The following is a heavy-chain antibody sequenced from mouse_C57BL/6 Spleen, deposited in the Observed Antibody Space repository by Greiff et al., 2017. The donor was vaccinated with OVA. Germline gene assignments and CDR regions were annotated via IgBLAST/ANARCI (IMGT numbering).Heavy chain of an antibody. Sequence: LVESDAELVKPGASVKISCKVSGYTFTDHTIHWMKQRPEQGLEWIGYIYPRDGSTKYNEKFKGKATLTADKSSSTAYMQLNSLTSEDSAVYFCAREGYYYGSSYDAMDYWGQGTSVTVSS. J-gene: IGHJ4*01. CDR1: GYTFTDHT. CDR3: AREGYYYGSSYDAMDY. D-gene: IGHD1-1*01. V-gene: IGHV1-78*01. CDR2: IYPRDGST.